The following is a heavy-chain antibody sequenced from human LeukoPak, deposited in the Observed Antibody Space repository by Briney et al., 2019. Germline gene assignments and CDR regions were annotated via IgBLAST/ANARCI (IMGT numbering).Heavy chain of an antibody. Sequence: SETLSLTCTVSGGFISSSSYYWGWIRQPPGKGLEWIGSIYYSGSTYYNPSLKSRVTISVDTSKNQFSLKLSSVTAADTAVYYCAREKAMIVGGDWFDPWGQGTLVTVSS. V-gene: IGHV4-39*07. J-gene: IGHJ5*02. D-gene: IGHD3-22*01. CDR1: GGFISSSSYY. CDR2: IYYSGST. CDR3: AREKAMIVGGDWFDP.